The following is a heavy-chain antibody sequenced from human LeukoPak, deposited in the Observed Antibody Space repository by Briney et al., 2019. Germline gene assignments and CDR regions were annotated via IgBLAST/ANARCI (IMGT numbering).Heavy chain of an antibody. D-gene: IGHD6-19*01. CDR2: IWYDGSNK. Sequence: PGGSLRLSCAASGFTFSSYGMHWVRQAPGKGLEWAAVIWYDGSNKYYADSVKGRFTISRDNSKNTLYLQMNSLRAEDTAVYYCARDRLRIAVAGTLVDYWGQGTLVTVSS. CDR3: ARDRLRIAVAGTLVDY. CDR1: GFTFSSYG. J-gene: IGHJ4*02. V-gene: IGHV3-33*01.